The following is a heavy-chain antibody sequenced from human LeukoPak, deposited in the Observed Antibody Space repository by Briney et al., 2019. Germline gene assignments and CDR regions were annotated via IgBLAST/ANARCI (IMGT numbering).Heavy chain of an antibody. Sequence: GESLKISCKGSGSSFTSYWISWVRQLPGKGLEWMGRIDPSDSYTNYSPSFQGHVTISADKSISTAYLQWSSLKASDTAMYYCARQHPLTGYYWVYWGQGTLVTVSS. CDR2: IDPSDSYT. D-gene: IGHD3-9*01. CDR1: GSSFTSYW. CDR3: ARQHPLTGYYWVY. J-gene: IGHJ4*02. V-gene: IGHV5-10-1*01.